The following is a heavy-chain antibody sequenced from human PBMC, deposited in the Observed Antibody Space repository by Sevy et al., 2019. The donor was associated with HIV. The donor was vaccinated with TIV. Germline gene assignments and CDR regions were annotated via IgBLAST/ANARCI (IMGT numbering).Heavy chain of an antibody. Sequence: SETLSLTCVVSGSSISSGYWWDWFRRPPGKGLEWIGAIHYSGNTQYTPSLKSRVTVSADTSKNQFSLRLTSMTAADTAVYYCASHDWRREDYWGQGTLVTVSS. CDR1: GSSISSGYW. CDR3: ASHDWRREDY. J-gene: IGHJ4*02. CDR2: IHYSGNT. V-gene: IGHV4-38-2*01. D-gene: IGHD3-9*01.